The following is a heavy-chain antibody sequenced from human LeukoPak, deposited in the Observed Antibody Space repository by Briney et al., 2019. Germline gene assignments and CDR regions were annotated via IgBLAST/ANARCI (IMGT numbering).Heavy chain of an antibody. V-gene: IGHV3-21*01. CDR3: ARDSFPPAMAVAGHIDY. D-gene: IGHD6-19*01. CDR2: ISSSSSYI. CDR1: GGSFSGYY. Sequence: TSETLSLTCAVCGGSFSGYYWSWIRQPPGKGLEWVSSISSSSSYIYYADSVRGRFTISRDNAKNSLYLQMNSLRAEDTAVYYCARDSFPPAMAVAGHIDYWGQGTLATVSS. J-gene: IGHJ4*02.